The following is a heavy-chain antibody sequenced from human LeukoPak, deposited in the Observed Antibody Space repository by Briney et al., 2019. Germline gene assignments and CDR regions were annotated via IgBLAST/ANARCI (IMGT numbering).Heavy chain of an antibody. CDR1: GFTFSNYN. V-gene: IGHV3-21*01. CDR2: ISSSSSYI. J-gene: IGHJ4*02. CDR3: ARTGITVAPPFDY. Sequence: GGSLRLSCAASGFTFSNYNMNWVRQAPGKGLEWVSSISSSSSYIYYADSVKGRFTISRDNAKNSLYLQMTSLRAEDTAVYYCARTGITVAPPFDYWGQGTLVTVSS. D-gene: IGHD4-23*01.